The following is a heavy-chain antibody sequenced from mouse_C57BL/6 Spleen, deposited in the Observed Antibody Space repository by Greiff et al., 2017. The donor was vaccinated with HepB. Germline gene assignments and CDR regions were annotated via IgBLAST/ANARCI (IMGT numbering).Heavy chain of an antibody. CDR1: GFTFSSYA. D-gene: IGHD2-3*01. V-gene: IGHV5-4*01. CDR3: ARDEGYYDFDY. Sequence: DVMLVESGGGLVKPGGSLKLSCAASGFTFSSYAMSWVRQTPEKRLEWVATISDGGSYTYYPDNVKGRFTISRDNAKNNLYLQMSHLKSEDTAMYYCARDEGYYDFDYWGQGTTLTVSS. J-gene: IGHJ2*01. CDR2: ISDGGSYT.